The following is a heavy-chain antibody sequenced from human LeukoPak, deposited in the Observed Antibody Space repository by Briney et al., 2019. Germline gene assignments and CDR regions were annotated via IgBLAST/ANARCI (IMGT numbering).Heavy chain of an antibody. D-gene: IGHD2/OR15-2a*01. CDR2: MSSVT. J-gene: IGHJ4*02. Sequence: SGGSLRLSCAASGFTFSNFAMSWVRQAPGKGLEWVSAMSSVTYYADSVKGRFTISRDNSKNTLYLQINSLRAEDTAIYYCSNAHFRDYWGQGTLVTVSS. CDR1: GFTFSNFA. V-gene: IGHV3-23*01. CDR3: SNAHFRDY.